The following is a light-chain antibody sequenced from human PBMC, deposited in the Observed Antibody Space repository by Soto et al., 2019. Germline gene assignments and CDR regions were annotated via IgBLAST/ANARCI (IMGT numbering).Light chain of an antibody. J-gene: IGKJ2*01. V-gene: IGKV1-5*03. CDR2: EAS. CDR1: RNIDKW. Sequence: DIQMTQSPSTLSASVGDRVTITCRASRNIDKWLAWHQQKPGKAPKLLIYEASKLQSGVPSRFSGSRSGTEFTLTISCLQPDDFAPYHCLQYNSYSDMYTFGQGTKLEL. CDR3: LQYNSYSDMYT.